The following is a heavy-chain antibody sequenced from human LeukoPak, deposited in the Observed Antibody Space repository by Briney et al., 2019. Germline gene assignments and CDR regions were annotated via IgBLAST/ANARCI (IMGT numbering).Heavy chain of an antibody. V-gene: IGHV3-53*01. D-gene: IGHD2-21*01. CDR3: ARDDGSDLFPVL. CDR1: GLTVSSNY. Sequence: GGSLRLSRAASGLTVSSNYMSWVRQAPGKGLEWVSVIYSGDNTYYADSVKGRFTISRDNSKNTLYLQMNSLRADDTAVYYCARDDGSDLFPVLWGQGTLVTVSS. CDR2: IYSGDNT. J-gene: IGHJ4*02.